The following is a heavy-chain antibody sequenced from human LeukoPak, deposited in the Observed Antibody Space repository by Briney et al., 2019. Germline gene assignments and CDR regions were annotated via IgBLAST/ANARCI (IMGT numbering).Heavy chain of an antibody. V-gene: IGHV3-15*01. J-gene: IGHJ4*02. D-gene: IGHD2-21*01. CDR2: IKRKSDNETV. Sequence: GGSLRLSCAASGFSFSSAWMNWVRQAPGKGLEWVGRIKRKSDNETVDYAAPVKGRFSITRDDSKNMLYLQMNSLKTEDTAVYYCTTGLRGPNNYWGQGALVTVSS. CDR3: TTGLRGPNNY. CDR1: GFSFSSAW.